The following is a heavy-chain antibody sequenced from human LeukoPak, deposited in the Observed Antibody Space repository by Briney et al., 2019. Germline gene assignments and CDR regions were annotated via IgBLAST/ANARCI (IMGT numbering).Heavy chain of an antibody. CDR2: INPNRGGT. CDR3: ASGYYYGRDYEYFQH. J-gene: IGHJ1*01. Sequence: ASVKVSCKASGYTFTGYYMHWVRQAPGQGLEWMGWINPNRGGTDSAQKLQVRVTMTRDTDITTAYMELCRLRSYDTAVHFCASGYYYGRDYEYFQHWGQGTLVTVSS. V-gene: IGHV1-2*02. CDR1: GYTFTGYY. D-gene: IGHD3-10*01.